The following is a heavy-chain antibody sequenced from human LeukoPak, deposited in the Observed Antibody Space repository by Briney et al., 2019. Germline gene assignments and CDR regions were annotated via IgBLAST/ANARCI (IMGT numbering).Heavy chain of an antibody. V-gene: IGHV3-23*01. CDR2: ISGSDGST. CDR3: TSSGG. CDR1: GFTFSSYV. Sequence: GGSLRLSRAASGFTFSSYVMNWVRQAPEKGLEWVSAISGSDGSTYYADSVKGRFTISRDNSKNTLYLQMNSLRAEDTAVYYCTSSGGWGQGTLVTVSS. J-gene: IGHJ4*02. D-gene: IGHD3-10*01.